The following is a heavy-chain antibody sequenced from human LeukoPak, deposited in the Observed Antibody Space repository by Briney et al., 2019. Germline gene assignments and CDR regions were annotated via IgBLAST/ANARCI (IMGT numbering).Heavy chain of an antibody. J-gene: IGHJ5*02. V-gene: IGHV4-4*09. D-gene: IGHD2-2*01. CDR3: ARHDGVVPADNDWFDP. CDR1: GGSISSYY. Sequence: SETLSLTCTVSGGSISSYYWSWIRQPPGKGLEWIGYIYTSGGTNYSPSLKSRVTISVDTSKNQFSLKLSSVTAADTAVYYCARHDGVVPADNDWFDPWGQGTLVTVSS. CDR2: IYTSGGT.